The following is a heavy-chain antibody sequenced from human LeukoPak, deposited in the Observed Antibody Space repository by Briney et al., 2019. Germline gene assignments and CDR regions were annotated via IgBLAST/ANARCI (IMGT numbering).Heavy chain of an antibody. Sequence: PSQTLSLTCTVSGGSISSGDYYWSWIRQPPGKGLEWIGYIYYSGSTYYNPSLKSRVTISVDTSKSQFSLKLSSVTAADTAVYYCARQTIVVVPAAADYWGQGTLVTVSS. CDR3: ARQTIVVVPAAADY. V-gene: IGHV4-30-4*01. J-gene: IGHJ4*02. CDR1: GGSISSGDYY. D-gene: IGHD2-2*01. CDR2: IYYSGST.